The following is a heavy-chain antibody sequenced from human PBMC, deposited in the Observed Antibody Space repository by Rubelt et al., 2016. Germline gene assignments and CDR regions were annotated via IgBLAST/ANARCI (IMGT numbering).Heavy chain of an antibody. CDR1: GLTFSTYA. CDR2: ISHEGSDK. J-gene: IGHJ4*01. Sequence: QVQLVESGGGVVQPGRSLRLSCAASGLTFSTYALHWVRQAPGKGLEWVAVISHEGSDKNYADSVKGRFTISRDKSRNTLYFQMSSLRAEDTAVYYCVVDFTGWHNYWGPGTLVTVS. CDR3: VVDFTGWHNY. V-gene: IGHV3-30*14. D-gene: IGHD6-19*01.